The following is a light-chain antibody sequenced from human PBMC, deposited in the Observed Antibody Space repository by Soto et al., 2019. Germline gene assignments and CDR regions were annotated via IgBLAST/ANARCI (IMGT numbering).Light chain of an antibody. V-gene: IGKV1-5*03. CDR2: KAS. CDR3: HHYSKRSIT. CDR1: QTISSW. Sequence: TQMTQSPSSLSASVEDQVSITWRASQTISSWLAWYQQKPGTAPQLLIYKASTLESGVPSRFSGSGSETEFTLTTSSPHPDDFASYYCHHYSKRSITFGQGTKVDIK. J-gene: IGKJ1*01.